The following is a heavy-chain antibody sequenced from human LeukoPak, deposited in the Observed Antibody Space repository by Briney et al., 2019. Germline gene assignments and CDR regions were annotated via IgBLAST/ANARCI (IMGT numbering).Heavy chain of an antibody. Sequence: GGSLRLSCAASGFTFSSYAMHWVRQAPGKGLEWVAVISYDGSNKYYADSVKGRFTISRDNSKNTLYLQMNSLRAEDTAVYYCARAESWYDYYYYGMDVWGQGTTVTVSS. D-gene: IGHD6-13*01. CDR3: ARAESWYDYYYYGMDV. V-gene: IGHV3-30-3*01. J-gene: IGHJ6*02. CDR1: GFTFSSYA. CDR2: ISYDGSNK.